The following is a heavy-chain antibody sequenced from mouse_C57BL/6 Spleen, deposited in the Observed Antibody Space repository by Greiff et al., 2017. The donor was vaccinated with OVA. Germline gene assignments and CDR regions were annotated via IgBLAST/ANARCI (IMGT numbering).Heavy chain of an antibody. CDR1: GHTFTSYW. D-gene: IGHD1-1*01. Sequence: QVQLKQPGAELVKPGASVKVSCKASGHTFTSYWMHWVKQRPGQGLEWIGRIHPSDSDTNYNQKFKGKATLTVDKSSSTAYMQLSSLTSEDSAVYYCAIHGSSQYYYAMDYWGQGTSVTVSS. CDR3: AIHGSSQYYYAMDY. J-gene: IGHJ4*01. CDR2: IHPSDSDT. V-gene: IGHV1-74*01.